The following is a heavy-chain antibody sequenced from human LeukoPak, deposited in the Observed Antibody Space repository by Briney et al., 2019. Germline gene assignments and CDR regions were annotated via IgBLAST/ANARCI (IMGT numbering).Heavy chain of an antibody. CDR2: ISSSGNTI. Sequence: GGSLRLSCAASGFTFSDHYMSWIRQAPGKGPEWVSYISSSGNTIYYADSVKGRFTISRDNAKNSLYLQMNSLRAEDTAVYYCAKVMGHPLVSVTGAFDIWGQGTMVTVSS. V-gene: IGHV3-11*01. J-gene: IGHJ3*02. CDR1: GFTFSDHY. CDR3: AKVMGHPLVSVTGAFDI. D-gene: IGHD4-11*01.